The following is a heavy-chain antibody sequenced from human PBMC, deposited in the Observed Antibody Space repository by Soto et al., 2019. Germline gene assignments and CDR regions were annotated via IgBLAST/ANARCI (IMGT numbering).Heavy chain of an antibody. CDR3: GRDAVTKRDFYYYGMDV. CDR1: GGSIKNSGYY. D-gene: IGHD4-4*01. Sequence: QVQLQESGPGLVKPSQTLSLTCTVSGGSIKNSGYYWSCIRQHPEKGLEWIGYISYSGSTDYAPSLKSRVTMSVDTSKHQFSLNLPSVTAADTAVYYCGRDAVTKRDFYYYGMDVWGRGTTVTVSS. V-gene: IGHV4-31*03. CDR2: ISYSGST. J-gene: IGHJ6*02.